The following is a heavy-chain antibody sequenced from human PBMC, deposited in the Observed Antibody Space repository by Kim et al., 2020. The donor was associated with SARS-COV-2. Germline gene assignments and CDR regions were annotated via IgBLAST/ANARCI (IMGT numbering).Heavy chain of an antibody. D-gene: IGHD3-10*01. V-gene: IGHV4-59*01. Sequence: NPARKSRVTISLDMSKNRFSLKLSSATAADTAVYYCASAPISGSGGYFDYWGQGALVTVSS. CDR3: ASAPISGSGGYFDY. J-gene: IGHJ4*02.